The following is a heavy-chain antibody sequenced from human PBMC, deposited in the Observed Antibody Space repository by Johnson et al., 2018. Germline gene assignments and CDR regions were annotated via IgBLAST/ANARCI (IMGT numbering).Heavy chain of an antibody. V-gene: IGHV3-74*03. J-gene: IGHJ6*03. CDR2: IKPDGSYT. Sequence: EVQLLETGGGSVQPGGSLRLSCAASGFTINTYWMHWVRQAPGKGLVCVSRIKPDGSYTEYADSVKGRFSISRDNAKNALYLQMNNLRAEDTAVYYCVRASAFYYYMDVWGKGTTVTVSS. CDR3: VRASAFYYYMDV. CDR1: GFTINTYW.